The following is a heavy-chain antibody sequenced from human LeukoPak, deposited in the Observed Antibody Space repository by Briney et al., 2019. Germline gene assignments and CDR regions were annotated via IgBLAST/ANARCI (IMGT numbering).Heavy chain of an antibody. CDR2: IYYSGST. V-gene: IGHV4-61*08. CDR3: AIGHVEMATIFYFDY. Sequence: SQTLSLTCAVSGGSISSGGYSWSWIRQPPGKGLEWIGYIYYSGSTNYNPSLKSRVTISVDTSKNQFSLKLSSVTAADTAVYYCAIGHVEMATIFYFDYWGQGTLVTVSS. CDR1: GGSISSGGYS. J-gene: IGHJ4*02. D-gene: IGHD5-24*01.